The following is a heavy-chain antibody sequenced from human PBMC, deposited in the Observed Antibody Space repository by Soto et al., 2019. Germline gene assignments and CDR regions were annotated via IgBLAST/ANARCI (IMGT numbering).Heavy chain of an antibody. J-gene: IGHJ4*02. CDR2: IIPIFGTA. CDR3: ARSPRREMATILDY. V-gene: IGHV1-69*13. CDR1: GGTFSSYA. Sequence: SVKVSCKASGGTFSSYAISWVRRAPGQGLEWMGGIIPIFGTANYAQKFQGRVTITADESTSTAYMELSSLRSEDTAVYYCARSPRREMATILDYWGQGTLVTVSS. D-gene: IGHD5-12*01.